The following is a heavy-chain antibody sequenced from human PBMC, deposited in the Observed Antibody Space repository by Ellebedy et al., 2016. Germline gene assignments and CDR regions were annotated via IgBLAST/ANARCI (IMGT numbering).Heavy chain of an antibody. V-gene: IGHV1-8*01. CDR2: MNPNSGNT. CDR1: GYTFTSYD. J-gene: IGHJ4*02. Sequence: ASVKVSCXASGYTFTSYDINWVRQATGQGLEWMGWMNPNSGNTGYAQKFQGRVTMTRNTSISTAYMELSSLRSEDTAVYYCARDRITMVRGARGGFDYWGQGTLVTVSS. CDR3: ARDRITMVRGARGGFDY. D-gene: IGHD3-10*01.